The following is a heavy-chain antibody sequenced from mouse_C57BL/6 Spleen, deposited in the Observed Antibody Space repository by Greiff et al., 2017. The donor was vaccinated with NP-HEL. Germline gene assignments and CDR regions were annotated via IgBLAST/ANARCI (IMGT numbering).Heavy chain of an antibody. Sequence: EVQLQESGPGLVKPSQSLSLTCSVTGYSITSGYYWNWIRQFPGNKLEWMGYISYDGSNNYNPSLKNRISITRDTSKNQFFLKLNSVTTEDTATYYCAREWPTEDFDYWGQGTTLTVSS. CDR1: GYSITSGYY. D-gene: IGHD2-10*01. CDR2: ISYDGSN. J-gene: IGHJ2*01. V-gene: IGHV3-6*01. CDR3: AREWPTEDFDY.